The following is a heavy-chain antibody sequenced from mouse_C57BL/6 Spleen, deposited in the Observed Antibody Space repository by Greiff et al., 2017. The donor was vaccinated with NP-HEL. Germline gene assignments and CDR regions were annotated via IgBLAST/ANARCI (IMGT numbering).Heavy chain of an antibody. D-gene: IGHD4-1*01. Sequence: EVKVEESGGGLVKPGGSLKLSCAASGFTFSDYGMHWVRQAPEKGLEWVAYISSGSSTIYYADTVKGRFTISRDNAKNTLFLQMTSLRSEDTAMYYCARPLTASYAMDYWGQGTSVTVSS. V-gene: IGHV5-17*01. J-gene: IGHJ4*01. CDR3: ARPLTASYAMDY. CDR1: GFTFSDYG. CDR2: ISSGSSTI.